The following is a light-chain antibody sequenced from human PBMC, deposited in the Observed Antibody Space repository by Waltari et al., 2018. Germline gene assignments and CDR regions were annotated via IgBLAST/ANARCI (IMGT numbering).Light chain of an antibody. V-gene: IGKV3-20*01. J-gene: IGKJ1*01. CDR3: QHYLRLPVT. Sequence: EIVLTQSPGTLSLSLGERATVSCRASQSVSRALAWYQQKPGQAPSLLIYAAATRATGIPDRFSGSGSGTVFSLTISRLEPDDFAVYYCQHYLRLPVTFGQGTTVEI. CDR1: QSVSRA. CDR2: AAA.